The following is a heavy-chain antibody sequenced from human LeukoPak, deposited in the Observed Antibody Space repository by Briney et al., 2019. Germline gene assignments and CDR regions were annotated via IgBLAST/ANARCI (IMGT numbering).Heavy chain of an antibody. Sequence: GGSLRLSCAASGFTFSRYRMSWVRQAPGKGLEWVANIKQDGSEKHYVDSVKGRFTISRDNAKNSLYLQMNSLRAEDTAVYYCATERAGERPRPLLSYYYMDVWGKGTTVTISS. J-gene: IGHJ6*03. CDR2: IKQDGSEK. V-gene: IGHV3-7*01. CDR3: ATERAGERPRPLLSYYYMDV. D-gene: IGHD3-16*01. CDR1: GFTFSRYR.